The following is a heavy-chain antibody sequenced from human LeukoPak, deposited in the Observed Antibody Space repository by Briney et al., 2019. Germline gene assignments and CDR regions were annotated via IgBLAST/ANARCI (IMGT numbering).Heavy chain of an antibody. CDR2: IYYSGST. CDR3: AREGYSYGNAFDI. CDR1: GGSIGSYY. V-gene: IGHV4-59*01. D-gene: IGHD5-18*01. Sequence: SSETLSLTCTVSGGSIGSYYWSWIRQPPGKGLEWIGYIYYSGSTNYNPSLKSRVTISVDTSKNQFSLKLSSVTAADTAVYYCAREGYSYGNAFDIWGQGTMVTVSS. J-gene: IGHJ3*02.